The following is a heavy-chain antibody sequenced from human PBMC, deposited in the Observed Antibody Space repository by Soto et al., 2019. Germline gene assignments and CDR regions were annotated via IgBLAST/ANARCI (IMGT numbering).Heavy chain of an antibody. CDR2: VSQSGRF. CDR3: AGYSSSFVAFEV. CDR1: GGSFTDYD. D-gene: IGHD3-10*01. Sequence: QVQLQQWGAGLLKPSETLSLNCAVLGGSFTDYDWTWVRQSPGRGLEWIGEVSQSGRFTYNPTLKRRFTISGDTAKNQFSLRLTSVTAADTAVYYCAGYSSSFVAFEVWGHGTEVTVSS. V-gene: IGHV4-34*01. J-gene: IGHJ3*01.